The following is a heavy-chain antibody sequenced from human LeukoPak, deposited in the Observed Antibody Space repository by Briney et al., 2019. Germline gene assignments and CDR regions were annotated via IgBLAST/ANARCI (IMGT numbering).Heavy chain of an antibody. Sequence: PGKSLRLSCAASGFTFSSYGMHWVRQAPGRGLEWVAIIWYDGGNEYYADSVKGRFTISRDNSKNTPYLQVNSLRAEDTAVYYCARDLGDYWGQGTLVTVSS. V-gene: IGHV3-33*01. CDR2: IWYDGGNE. J-gene: IGHJ4*02. CDR3: ARDLGDY. D-gene: IGHD1-26*01. CDR1: GFTFSSYG.